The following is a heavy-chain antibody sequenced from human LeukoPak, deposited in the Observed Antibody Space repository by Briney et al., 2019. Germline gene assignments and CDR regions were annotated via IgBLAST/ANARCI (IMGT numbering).Heavy chain of an antibody. CDR2: INHSGST. V-gene: IGHV4-34*01. D-gene: IGHD3-10*01. Sequence: SETLSLTCAVYGGSFSGYYWSWIRLPPGKGLEWIGEINHSGSTNYNPSLKSRVTISVDTSKNQFSLKLSSVTAADTAVYYCARGYYYGSGSSFDYWGQGTLVTVSS. CDR3: ARGYYYGSGSSFDY. CDR1: GGSFSGYY. J-gene: IGHJ4*02.